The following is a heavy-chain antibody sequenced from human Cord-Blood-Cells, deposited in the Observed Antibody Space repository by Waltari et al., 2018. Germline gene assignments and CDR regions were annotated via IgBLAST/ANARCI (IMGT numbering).Heavy chain of an antibody. CDR2: TYYSGST. J-gene: IGHJ2*01. V-gene: IGHV4-30-4*01. Sequence: QAQLQESGPGLVKPSQTLSLTCTVSGGSISSGDYYWSWIRQPPGKGREWIGYTYYSGSTYYNPSLKSRVTISVDTSKNQFSLKLSSVTAADTAVYYCGRAGRGDHDGSGSYDWYFDLWGRGTLVTVSS. D-gene: IGHD3-10*01. CDR3: GRAGRGDHDGSGSYDWYFDL. CDR1: GGSISSGDYY.